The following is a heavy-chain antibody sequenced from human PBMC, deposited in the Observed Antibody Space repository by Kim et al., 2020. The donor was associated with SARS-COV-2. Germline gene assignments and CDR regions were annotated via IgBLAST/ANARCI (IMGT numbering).Heavy chain of an antibody. Sequence: SVKVSCKASGGTFSSYAISWVRQAPGQGLEWMGGIIPIFGTANYAQKFQGRVTITADESTSTAYMELSSLRSEDTAVYYCAREPGYYDSSGYYYGGGGSWFDPWGQGTLV. V-gene: IGHV1-69*13. CDR1: GGTFSSYA. CDR2: IIPIFGTA. CDR3: AREPGYYDSSGYYYGGGGSWFDP. J-gene: IGHJ5*02. D-gene: IGHD3-22*01.